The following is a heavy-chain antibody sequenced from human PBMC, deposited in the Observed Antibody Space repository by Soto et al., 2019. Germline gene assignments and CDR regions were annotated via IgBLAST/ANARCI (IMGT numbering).Heavy chain of an antibody. CDR1: GGSFSGYY. J-gene: IGHJ4*02. CDR3: ERGRRLQPTDY. Sequence: SETLSLTCAVYGGSFSGYYWSWIRQPPGKGLEWIGEINHSGSTNYNPSLKSRVTISVDTSKKQFSLKLSSVTAADTAVYYCERGRRLQPTDYWGQGILVTVS. V-gene: IGHV4-34*01. D-gene: IGHD4-4*01. CDR2: INHSGST.